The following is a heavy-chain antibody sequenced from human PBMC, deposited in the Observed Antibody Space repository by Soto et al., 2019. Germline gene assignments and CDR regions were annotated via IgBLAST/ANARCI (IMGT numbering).Heavy chain of an antibody. D-gene: IGHD2-15*01. J-gene: IGHJ6*02. CDR1: GYTFSRYA. V-gene: IGHV3-30-3*01. Sequence: QGKLVESGGGVVQPGRSLRLSCAASGYTFSRYAMHWVRQAPGKGLEWVAVISYDGSNKYYADSVKGRFTISRDNSKNTLYLQMNSLRAEDTAVYYCARAGCDGGSCYTLVGLRYGMDVWGQGTTVTVSS. CDR3: ARAGCDGGSCYTLVGLRYGMDV. CDR2: ISYDGSNK.